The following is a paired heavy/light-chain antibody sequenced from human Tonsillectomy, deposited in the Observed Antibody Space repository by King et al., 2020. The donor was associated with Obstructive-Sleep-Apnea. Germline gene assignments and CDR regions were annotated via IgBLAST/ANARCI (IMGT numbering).Heavy chain of an antibody. J-gene: IGHJ3*01. CDR1: GFTLSDYW. CDR2: IRQDGSRK. D-gene: IGHD3-22*01. CDR3: ARDRDYYDGSSNAYYDSFDQ. Sequence: EVQLVESGGGLVQPGGSLRLSCTASGFTLSDYWVTWVRQAPGKGLEWVANIRQDGSRKYYVDSVEGRFILSRDNAKNSVHLQMNSLRAEDTAMYYCARDRDYYDGSSNAYYDSFDQWGQGTMVTVSS. V-gene: IGHV3-7*01.
Light chain of an antibody. CDR2: GAS. CDR1: QGIRND. J-gene: IGKJ1*01. CDR3: LQDYSYPRT. Sequence: AIQMTQSPSSLSASVGDRVTITCRASQGIRNDLGWYQQKPGKAPNLLIYGASSLQSGVPSRFSGSGSGTDFTLTISSLQPEDFATYYCLQDYSYPRTFGQGTTVEIK. V-gene: IGKV1-6*01.